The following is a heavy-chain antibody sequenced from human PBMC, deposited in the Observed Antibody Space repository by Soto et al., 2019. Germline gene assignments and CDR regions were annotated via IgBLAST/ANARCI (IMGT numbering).Heavy chain of an antibody. CDR2: INPDGSTT. D-gene: IGHD3-10*01. Sequence: EVQLVESGGGLVQPGGSLRLCCEVSGFTFSSYWMHWVRQAPGKGLVWVSRINPDGSTTSYADSVRGRFTISRDNADNTLYLEMTSLRAEDTAVYYCARVATGSYHFDQWGQGTLVTVSS. CDR1: GFTFSSYW. CDR3: ARVATGSYHFDQ. V-gene: IGHV3-74*01. J-gene: IGHJ4*02.